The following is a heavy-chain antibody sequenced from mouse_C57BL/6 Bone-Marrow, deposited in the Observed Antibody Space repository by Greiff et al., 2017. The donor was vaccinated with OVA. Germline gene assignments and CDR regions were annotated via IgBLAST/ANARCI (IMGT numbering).Heavy chain of an antibody. CDR2: IDPANDNT. V-gene: IGHV14-3*01. Sequence: EVQLQQSVAELVRPGASVKLSCTASGFNIKNTYMHWVKQRPEQGLEWIGRIDPANDNTKYAPKFQGKATMTADTSSNTAYLQLSSLSSEDTAVDCCAGGNFDSSFYAMDYWGQGTSVTVSS. CDR1: GFNIKNTY. D-gene: IGHD1-1*01. CDR3: AGGNFDSSFYAMDY. J-gene: IGHJ4*01.